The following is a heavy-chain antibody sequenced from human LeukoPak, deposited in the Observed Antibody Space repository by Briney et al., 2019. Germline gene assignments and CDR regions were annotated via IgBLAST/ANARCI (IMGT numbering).Heavy chain of an antibody. CDR3: ATGWYYYDSSGYYAPPYYFDY. J-gene: IGHJ4*02. D-gene: IGHD3-22*01. CDR1: GGSISSSSYY. V-gene: IGHV4-39*01. CDR2: IYYSGST. Sequence: SETLSLTCTVSGGSISSSSYYWGWIRQPPGKGLEWIGSIYYSGSTYYNPSLKSRVTISVDTSKNLFSLKLSSVTAADTAVYYCATGWYYYDSSGYYAPPYYFDYWGQGTLVTVSS.